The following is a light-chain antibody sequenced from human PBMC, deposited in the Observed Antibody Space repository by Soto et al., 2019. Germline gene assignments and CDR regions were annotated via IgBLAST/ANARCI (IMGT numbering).Light chain of an antibody. Sequence: QSVLTQPPSASGSRGQSVTISCTGTSSDVGGYNYVSWYQQHPGKAPKLMIYEVSKWPSGVPDRFSGSKSGNTASLTVSGLQAEDEADYYCSSYAGSNNLVFGTGTKLTVL. J-gene: IGLJ1*01. CDR2: EVS. V-gene: IGLV2-8*01. CDR3: SSYAGSNNLV. CDR1: SSDVGGYNY.